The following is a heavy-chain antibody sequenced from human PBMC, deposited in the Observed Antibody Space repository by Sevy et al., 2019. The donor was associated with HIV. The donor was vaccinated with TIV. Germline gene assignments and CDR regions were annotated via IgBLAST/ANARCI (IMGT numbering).Heavy chain of an antibody. V-gene: IGHV3-21*01. D-gene: IGHD3-10*01. CDR2: ISSSSSYI. Sequence: GSLRLSCAASGFTFSTYAMSWVRQAPGKGLEWVSSISSSSSYIYYADSVKGRFTISRDNAKNSLYLQMNSLRAEDTAVYYCASLWFGELFTDYWGQGTLVTVSS. CDR1: GFTFSTYA. J-gene: IGHJ4*02. CDR3: ASLWFGELFTDY.